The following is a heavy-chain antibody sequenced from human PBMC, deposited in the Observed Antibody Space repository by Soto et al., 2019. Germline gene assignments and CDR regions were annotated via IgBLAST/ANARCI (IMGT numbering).Heavy chain of an antibody. CDR1: GYTFTSYD. Sequence: GASVKVSCKASGYTFTSYDINWVRQATGQGLEWMGWMNPNSGNTGYAQKFQGGVTMTRNTSISTAYMELSSLRSEDTAVYYCASPSSLFDILTGYSPGAFDIWGQGTMVTVSS. J-gene: IGHJ3*02. CDR2: MNPNSGNT. D-gene: IGHD3-9*01. CDR3: ASPSSLFDILTGYSPGAFDI. V-gene: IGHV1-8*01.